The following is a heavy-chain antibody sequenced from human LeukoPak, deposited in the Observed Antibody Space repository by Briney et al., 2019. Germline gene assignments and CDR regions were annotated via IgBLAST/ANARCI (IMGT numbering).Heavy chain of an antibody. J-gene: IGHJ4*02. CDR2: IIPIFGTA. Sequence: GASVKVSCKASGGTFSSYAISWVRQAPGQGLEWMGGIIPIFGTANYAQKFQGRVTITADESTSTAYMELSSLRSEDTAVYYCARSRIQGYCSSTSCYYFDYWGQGTLVTVSS. V-gene: IGHV1-69*13. D-gene: IGHD2-2*01. CDR3: ARSRIQGYCSSTSCYYFDY. CDR1: GGTFSSYA.